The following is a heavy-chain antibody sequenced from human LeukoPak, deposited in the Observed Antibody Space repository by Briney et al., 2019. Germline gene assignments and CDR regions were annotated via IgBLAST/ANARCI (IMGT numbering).Heavy chain of an antibody. Sequence: PSQTLSLTCAVSGDSVSSNSAAWNWIRQSPSRGLEWLGKTYYRSKWYNDYAVSVKSRISINPDTSKNQFSLQLTSVTPEDTAVYYCARGARINYALDFDYWGQGTLVTVSS. CDR2: TYYRSKWYN. CDR1: GDSVSSNSAA. V-gene: IGHV6-1*01. CDR3: ARGARINYALDFDY. J-gene: IGHJ4*02. D-gene: IGHD1-7*01.